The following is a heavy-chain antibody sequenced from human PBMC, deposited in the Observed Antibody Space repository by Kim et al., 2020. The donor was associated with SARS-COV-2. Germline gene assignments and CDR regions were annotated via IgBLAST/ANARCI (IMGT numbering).Heavy chain of an antibody. J-gene: IGHJ4*02. Sequence: GGSLRLSCAASGFTFSSHSMHWVLQAPGKGLEWVAVITYDGTNQYYADSVKGRFTISRDNSKNTLYLQMNSLRAEDTAVYYCATYSSSWSAFDYWGQGTLVTVSS. CDR3: ATYSSSWSAFDY. V-gene: IGHV3-30*04. CDR1: GFTFSSHS. CDR2: ITYDGTNQ. D-gene: IGHD6-13*01.